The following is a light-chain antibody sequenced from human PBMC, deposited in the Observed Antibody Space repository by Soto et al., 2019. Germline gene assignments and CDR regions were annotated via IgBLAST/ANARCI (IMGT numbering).Light chain of an antibody. CDR1: SSDVGGYNY. Sequence: QCALTQPPSASGSPGQSVTLSCTGTSSDVGGYNYVSWYQQHPGKAPKLMIYEVNKRPSGVPDRFSGSKSGNTASLTVSGLQAEDEADYYCSSHAGSNLVVFGGGTQLTVL. CDR3: SSHAGSNLVV. CDR2: EVN. J-gene: IGLJ2*01. V-gene: IGLV2-8*01.